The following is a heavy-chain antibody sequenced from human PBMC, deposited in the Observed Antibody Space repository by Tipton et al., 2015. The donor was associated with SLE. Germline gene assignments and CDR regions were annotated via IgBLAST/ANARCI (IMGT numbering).Heavy chain of an antibody. CDR2: VRSDGTTR. V-gene: IGHV3-74*01. CDR1: GFTVSSKY. J-gene: IGHJ3*02. Sequence: SLRLSCAASGFTVSSKYMNWVRQAPGKGVVWVSHVRSDGTTRSYVDSVKGRFTISRDNAKNTVYLQMDSLRAEDTAVYYCTTGSAYAFDMWGQGTMVTVSS. CDR3: TTGSAYAFDM.